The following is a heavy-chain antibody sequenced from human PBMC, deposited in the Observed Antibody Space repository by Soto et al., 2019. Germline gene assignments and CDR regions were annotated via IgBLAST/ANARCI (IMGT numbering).Heavy chain of an antibody. J-gene: IGHJ3*02. CDR3: ARDPTRGLERRLSGSAFDI. CDR1: GFTFSSYS. V-gene: IGHV3-21*01. Sequence: PGGSLRLSCAASGFTFSSYSMNWVRQAPGKGLEWVSSISSSSSYIYYADSVKGRFTISRDNSKNTLYLQMNSLRAEDTAVYYCARDPTRGLERRLSGSAFDIWGQGTMVTVSS. D-gene: IGHD1-1*01. CDR2: ISSSSSYI.